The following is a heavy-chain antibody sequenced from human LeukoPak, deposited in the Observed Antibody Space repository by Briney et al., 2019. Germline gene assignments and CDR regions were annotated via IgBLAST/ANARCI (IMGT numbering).Heavy chain of an antibody. J-gene: IGHJ4*02. Sequence: PPETLSLTCAVYGGSFSGYYWSWIRQPPGKGLEWIGEINHSGSTNYNPSLKSRVTISVDTSKNQFSLKLSSVTAADTAVYYCARVPNYYYGSGSYPSSTYYFDYWGQGTLVTVSS. D-gene: IGHD3-10*01. CDR3: ARVPNYYYGSGSYPSSTYYFDY. CDR1: GGSFSGYY. V-gene: IGHV4-34*09. CDR2: INHSGST.